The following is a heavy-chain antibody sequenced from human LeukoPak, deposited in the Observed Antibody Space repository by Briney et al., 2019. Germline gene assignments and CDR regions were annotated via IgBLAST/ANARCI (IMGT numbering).Heavy chain of an antibody. V-gene: IGHV4-39*07. CDR2: INHSGST. J-gene: IGHJ4*02. D-gene: IGHD3-3*01. CDR3: ARTGAPFGVVSHDYFDY. CDR1: GGSISSSSYY. Sequence: PSETLSLTCTVSGGSISSSSYYWGWIRQPPGKGLEWIGEINHSGSTNYNPSLKSRVTISVDTSKNQFSLKLSSVTAADTAVYYCARTGAPFGVVSHDYFDYWGQGTLVTVSS.